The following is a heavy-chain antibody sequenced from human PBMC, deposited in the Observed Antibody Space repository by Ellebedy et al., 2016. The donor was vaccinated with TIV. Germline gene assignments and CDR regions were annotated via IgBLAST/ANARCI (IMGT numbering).Heavy chain of an antibody. CDR1: GFTFSNAW. CDR2: IKSKTDGGTT. D-gene: IGHD3-22*01. V-gene: IGHV3-15*07. Sequence: GESLKISCAASGFTFSNAWMNWVRQAPGKGLEWVGRIKSKTDGGTTDYAAPVKGRFTISRDDSKNTLYLQMNSLKTEDTAVYYCSSSAVVVIGFDYWGQGTLVTVSS. CDR3: SSSAVVVIGFDY. J-gene: IGHJ4*02.